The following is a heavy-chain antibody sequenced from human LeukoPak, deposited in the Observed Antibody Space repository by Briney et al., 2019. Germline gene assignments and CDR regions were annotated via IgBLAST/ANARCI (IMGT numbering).Heavy chain of an antibody. D-gene: IGHD6-19*01. V-gene: IGHV4-61*01. J-gene: IGHJ3*02. CDR2: IYYSGST. CDR3: ARLSGYSSGWYGGFASDI. Sequence: SETLSLTCTVSGGSISSGSYYWSWIRQPPGKGLEWIGYIYYSGSTNYNPSLKSRVTISVDTSKNQFSLKLSSVTAADTAVYYCARLSGYSSGWYGGFASDIWGQGTMVTVSS. CDR1: GGSISSGSYY.